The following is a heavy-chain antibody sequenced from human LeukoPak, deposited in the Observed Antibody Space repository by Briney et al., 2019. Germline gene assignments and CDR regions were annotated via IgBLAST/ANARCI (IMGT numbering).Heavy chain of an antibody. CDR3: AREKEGDRFDY. J-gene: IGHJ4*02. CDR1: GGSISSYY. Sequence: SETLSLTCTVSGGSISSYYWSWIRQPPGKGLEWIGYIYYSGSTNYNPSLKSRVTISVDTSKNQFSLKLSSVTAADTAVYYCAREKEGDRFDYWGQGTLVTVSS. D-gene: IGHD2-21*02. V-gene: IGHV4-59*01. CDR2: IYYSGST.